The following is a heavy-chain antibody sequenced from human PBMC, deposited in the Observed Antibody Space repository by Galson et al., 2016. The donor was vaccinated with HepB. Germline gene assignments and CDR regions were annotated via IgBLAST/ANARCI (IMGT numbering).Heavy chain of an antibody. CDR2: ISGSGATI. CDR3: AKHSARYSNYPLDS. V-gene: IGHV3-23*01. J-gene: IGHJ4*02. CDR1: GFTFSGYA. Sequence: SLRLSCAASGFTFSGYAMSWVRQAPGKGLEWVSSISGSGATIFYADSVKGRFTISRDYLQMNRLRADDTAVYYCAKHSARYSNYPLDSWGQGTLVSVSS. D-gene: IGHD4-11*01.